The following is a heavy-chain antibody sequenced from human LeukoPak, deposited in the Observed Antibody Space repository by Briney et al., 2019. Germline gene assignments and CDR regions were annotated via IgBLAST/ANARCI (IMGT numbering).Heavy chain of an antibody. V-gene: IGHV3-30-3*02. CDR1: GFTFSTYA. CDR2: ISYDGTNK. Sequence: GGSLRLSCTASGFTFSTYAMHWVRQAPGKGLEWVAVISYDGTNKYYADSMKGRFTISRDNSKNTLYLQMNSLRAEDTAVYYCANEIYSSSWYSRVYWGQGTLVTVSS. CDR3: ANEIYSSSWYSRVY. D-gene: IGHD6-13*01. J-gene: IGHJ4*02.